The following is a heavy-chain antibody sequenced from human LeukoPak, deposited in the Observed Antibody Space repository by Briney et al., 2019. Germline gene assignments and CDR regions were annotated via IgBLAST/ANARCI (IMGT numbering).Heavy chain of an antibody. CDR3: AKDWDSGSYYFDY. J-gene: IGHJ4*02. CDR1: GFTFSSYG. V-gene: IGHV3-30*18. Sequence: PGRSLRLSCVASGFTFSSYGMHWVRQAPGKGLEWVAVISYDGSNKYYADSVKGRFTISRDNSKNTLYLQMNSLRAEDTAVYYCAKDWDSGSYYFDYWGQGTLVTVSS. D-gene: IGHD1-26*01. CDR2: ISYDGSNK.